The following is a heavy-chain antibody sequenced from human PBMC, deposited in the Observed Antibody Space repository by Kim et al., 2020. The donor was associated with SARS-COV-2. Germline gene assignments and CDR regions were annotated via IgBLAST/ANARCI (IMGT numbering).Heavy chain of an antibody. Sequence: YAQKLQGRVTMTRDTSISTAYMELSRLRSDDTAVYYCARTSRRDGYNFGYWGQGTLVTVSS. D-gene: IGHD5-12*01. V-gene: IGHV1-2*02. J-gene: IGHJ4*02. CDR3: ARTSRRDGYNFGY.